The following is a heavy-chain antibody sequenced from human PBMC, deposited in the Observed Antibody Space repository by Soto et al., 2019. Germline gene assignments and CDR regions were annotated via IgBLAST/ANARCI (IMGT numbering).Heavy chain of an antibody. Sequence: SETLSLTCTVSGVSINNYYWTWIRQPPGKRLEWIWAIYYTGSTTYNPSLRSRVTFSVDTAKNQFSLSLTSVTAADTAVYVWAKVVSGGNHDEWGQGTLVSVCS. J-gene: IGHJ4*02. CDR2: IYYTGST. D-gene: IGHD6-25*01. CDR1: GVSINNYY. V-gene: IGHV4-59*01. CDR3: AKVVSGGNHDE.